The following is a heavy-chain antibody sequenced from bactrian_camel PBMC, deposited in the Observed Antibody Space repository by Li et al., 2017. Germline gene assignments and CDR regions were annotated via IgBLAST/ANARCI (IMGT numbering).Heavy chain of an antibody. CDR1: GYGYSNSC. CDR2: IDSGGST. D-gene: IGHD3*01. J-gene: IGHJ4*01. Sequence: QVQLVESGGGSVQSGGSLRLSCVVSGYGYSNSCLGWFRQAPGKEREGVATIDSGGSTTYASSVKGRFTISQDNAENTLYQQMNSLKPEDTAVYYCAAGKGGTNYCAPRLADSGYTYWGQGTQVTVS. CDR3: AAGKGGTNYCAPRLADSGYTY. V-gene: IGHV3S53*01.